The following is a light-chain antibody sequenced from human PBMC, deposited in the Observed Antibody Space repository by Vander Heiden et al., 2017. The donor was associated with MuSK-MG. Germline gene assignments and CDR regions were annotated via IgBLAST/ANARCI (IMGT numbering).Light chain of an antibody. Sequence: DIQMTQSPSSLSASVGDRVTITCRASQTINFYLNWYQQKPGKAPKLLIYAASSLQSGVPSRFSGSGSGTDFTLTISRLQPEDVATYYCQQSHSGLDTFGQGTRLEIK. J-gene: IGKJ5*01. CDR1: QTINFY. CDR2: AAS. CDR3: QQSHSGLDT. V-gene: IGKV1-39*01.